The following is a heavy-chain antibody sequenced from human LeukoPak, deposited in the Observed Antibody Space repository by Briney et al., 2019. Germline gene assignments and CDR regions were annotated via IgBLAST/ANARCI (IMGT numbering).Heavy chain of an antibody. CDR1: GFTFSTHA. CDR2: IIGASGTT. D-gene: IGHD5-12*01. J-gene: IGHJ4*02. V-gene: IGHV3-21*01. Sequence: GGSLRLSCADSGFTFSTHAMTWVRQAPGRGLEWVSTIIGASGTTYYADSVRGRFTISRDNAKNSLYLQMNSLRTEDTAVYYCARGTTGGYSPSHWGQGTLVTISS. CDR3: ARGTTGGYSPSH.